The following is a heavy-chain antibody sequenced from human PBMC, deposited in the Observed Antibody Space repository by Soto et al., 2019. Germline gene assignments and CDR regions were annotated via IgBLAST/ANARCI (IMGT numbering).Heavy chain of an antibody. V-gene: IGHV1-18*01. CDR3: ARPRGYCISTSCQDLFDY. D-gene: IGHD2-2*01. CDR2: ISAYNGNT. J-gene: IGHJ4*02. Sequence: QVQLVQSGAEVKKPGASVKVSCKASGYTFTSYGISWVRQAPGQGLEWMGWISAYNGNTNYAQKLQGRVTMTTDTSTSTAYMELRSLRSDDTAVYYCARPRGYCISTSCQDLFDYWGQGTLVTVSS. CDR1: GYTFTSYG.